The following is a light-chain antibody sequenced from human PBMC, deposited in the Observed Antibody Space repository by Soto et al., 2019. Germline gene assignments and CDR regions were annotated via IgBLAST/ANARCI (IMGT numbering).Light chain of an antibody. CDR3: QTWGTGIRV. CDR2: LNSDGSH. CDR1: SGHSSYA. V-gene: IGLV4-69*01. J-gene: IGLJ2*01. Sequence: QPVRTQSPSASASLGASVKLTCTLSSGHSSYAIAWHQQQPEKGPRYLMKLNSDGSHSKGDGIPDRFSGSSSGAERYLTISSLQSEDEADYYCQTWGTGIRVFGGGTKLTVL.